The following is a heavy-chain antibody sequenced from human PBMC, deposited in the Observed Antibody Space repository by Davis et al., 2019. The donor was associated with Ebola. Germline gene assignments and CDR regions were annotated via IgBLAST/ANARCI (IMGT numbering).Heavy chain of an antibody. CDR1: GYSISSGDY. D-gene: IGHD2-15*01. V-gene: IGHV4-38-2*02. CDR2: IYQNVTT. J-gene: IGHJ4*02. Sequence: MPSETLSLTCTVSGYSISSGDYWGWIRQHPGKGLEWIGAIYQNVTTFYNPSLKSRVAISADTSKNRFFLNLRSVTASDTAVYFCARDLRIPSYWSQGTLVTVSS. CDR3: ARDLRIPSY.